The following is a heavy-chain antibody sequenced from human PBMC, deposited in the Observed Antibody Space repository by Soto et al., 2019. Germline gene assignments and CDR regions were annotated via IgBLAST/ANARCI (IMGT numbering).Heavy chain of an antibody. CDR1: GGSFSGYY. CDR3: ARGAAPGY. Sequence: ETLSLTCAVYGGSFSGYYWSCIRQPPGKGLEWIGEINHSGSTNYNPSLKSRVTISVDTSKNQFSLKLSSVTAADTAVYYCARGAAPGYWGQGTLVTVSS. D-gene: IGHD6-6*01. J-gene: IGHJ4*02. V-gene: IGHV4-34*01. CDR2: INHSGST.